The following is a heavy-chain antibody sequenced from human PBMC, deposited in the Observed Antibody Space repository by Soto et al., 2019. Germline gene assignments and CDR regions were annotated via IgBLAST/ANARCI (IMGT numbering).Heavy chain of an antibody. D-gene: IGHD2-8*01. V-gene: IGHV1-18*01. CDR1: GYTFSSYS. CDR2: ISTTSGNT. Sequence: QIQMVQSGAEVKQPGASVKISCKTSGYTFSSYSINWVRQAPGQGLEWMAWISTTSGNTHYAERVQGRVTVNLDTSARTAFMEMWGLTSDDTAVYFCARDNGCYDFWGQGTLVTVSS. J-gene: IGHJ4*02. CDR3: ARDNGCYDF.